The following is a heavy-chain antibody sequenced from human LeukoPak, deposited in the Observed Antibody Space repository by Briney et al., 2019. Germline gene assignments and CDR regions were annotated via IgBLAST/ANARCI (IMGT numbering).Heavy chain of an antibody. V-gene: IGHV5-51*01. CDR2: IYPDDSDT. CDR3: ARQVSSSGWFDH. Sequence: GESLKISCKASGYSLTSYWIGWVRPMPGKGLEWMGIIYPDDSDTRYSPSFQGQVTISADNSISTAYMQWSRLKASDTAMYYCARQVSSSGWFDHWGQGTLVTVSS. CDR1: GYSLTSYW. J-gene: IGHJ5*02. D-gene: IGHD6-6*01.